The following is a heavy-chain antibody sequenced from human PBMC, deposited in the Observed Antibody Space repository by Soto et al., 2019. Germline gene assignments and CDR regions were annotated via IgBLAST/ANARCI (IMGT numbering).Heavy chain of an antibody. D-gene: IGHD6-19*01. J-gene: IGHJ4*02. CDR2: ISGSASHI. CDR3: AKDRGNSGWGSIFEI. V-gene: IGHV3-23*01. CDR1: GFPFSSYA. Sequence: PGGSLRLSCEVSGFPFSSYAMTWVRQAPGRGLEWVSVISGSASHIDYADSVRGRFIISRDNSKNTVFLQMNSLRAEDTATYHCAKDRGNSGWGSIFEIWGQGALVTV.